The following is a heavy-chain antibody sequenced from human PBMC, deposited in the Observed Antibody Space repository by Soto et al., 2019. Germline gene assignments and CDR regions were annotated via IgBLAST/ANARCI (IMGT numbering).Heavy chain of an antibody. V-gene: IGHV4-30-4*01. CDR1: GGSISSGDYY. CDR2: IYYSGST. Sequence: SETLSLTCTVSGGSISSGDYYWSWIRQPPGKGLEWIGYIYYSGSTYYNPSLKSRVTISVDTSKNQFSLKLSSVTAADTAVYYCARDAYYYGSGSGRGGYYGMDVWGQGTTVTVSS. J-gene: IGHJ6*02. D-gene: IGHD3-10*01. CDR3: ARDAYYYGSGSGRGGYYGMDV.